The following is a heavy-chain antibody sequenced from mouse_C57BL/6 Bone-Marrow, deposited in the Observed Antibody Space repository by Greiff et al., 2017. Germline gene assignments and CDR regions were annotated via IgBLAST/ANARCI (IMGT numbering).Heavy chain of an antibody. CDR2: IDPENGDT. J-gene: IGHJ2*01. CDR1: GFNIKDDY. CDR3: TVYYYGSDY. Sequence: EVKVVESGAELVRPGASVKLSCTASGFNIKDDYMHWVKQRPEQGLEWIGWIDPENGDTEYASKFQGKATITADTSSNTAYLQLSSLTSEDTAVYYCTVYYYGSDYWGQGTTLTVSS. D-gene: IGHD1-1*01. V-gene: IGHV14-4*01.